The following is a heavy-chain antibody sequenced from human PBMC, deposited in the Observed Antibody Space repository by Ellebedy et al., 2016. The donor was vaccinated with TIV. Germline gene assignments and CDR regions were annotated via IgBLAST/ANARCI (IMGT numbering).Heavy chain of an antibody. D-gene: IGHD3-3*01. Sequence: SETLSLXCTVSGGSISSSSYYWGWIRQPPGKGLEWIGSIYYSGSTYYNPSLKSRVTISVDTSKNQFSLKLSSVTAADTAVYYCASERFMEKLRRRDYFDYWGQGTLVTVSS. V-gene: IGHV4-39*01. CDR3: ASERFMEKLRRRDYFDY. J-gene: IGHJ4*02. CDR1: GGSISSSSYY. CDR2: IYYSGST.